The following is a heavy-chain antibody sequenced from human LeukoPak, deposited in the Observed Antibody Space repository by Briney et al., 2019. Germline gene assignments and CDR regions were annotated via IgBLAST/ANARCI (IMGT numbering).Heavy chain of an antibody. J-gene: IGHJ4*02. V-gene: IGHV3-21*01. CDR2: ISSSSSYI. D-gene: IGHD6-19*01. CDR1: GFTFSSYS. CDR3: ARGKEAVAVYYFDY. Sequence: GGSLRLSCAASGFTFSSYSMNWVRQAPGKGLEWVSSISSSSSYIYYADSVKGRFTISRDNAKNSLYLQMNSLRAEDTAVYYCARGKEAVAVYYFDYWGQGILVTVSS.